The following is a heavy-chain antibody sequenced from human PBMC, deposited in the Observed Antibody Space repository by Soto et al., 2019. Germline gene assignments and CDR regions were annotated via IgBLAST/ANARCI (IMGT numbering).Heavy chain of an antibody. Sequence: GASVKLSCKASGYTFTTYYIHWVRRAPGQGLEWMGILNPSGGSTTYARKFQGRVNMTRDTSTSTVYMELSSLRSEDTAVYYCASRGSSVYFDYWGQGTLVTVFS. CDR2: LNPSGGST. CDR3: ASRGSSVYFDY. V-gene: IGHV1-46*03. J-gene: IGHJ4*02. D-gene: IGHD1-26*01. CDR1: GYTFTTYY.